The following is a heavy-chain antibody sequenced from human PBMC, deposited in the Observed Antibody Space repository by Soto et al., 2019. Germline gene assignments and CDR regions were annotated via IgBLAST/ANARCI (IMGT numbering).Heavy chain of an antibody. V-gene: IGHV3-9*01. D-gene: IGHD3-22*01. J-gene: IGHJ4*02. CDR2: LTWNGEVI. CDR1: GFTFDDYS. CDR3: VKDSESSGYLTHLDY. Sequence: EVQLAESGGALVQAGRSLRLSCVASGFTFDDYSIHWVRQTPGKGLEWVSGLTWNGEVIGYADSVKRRFTISRDNAKNSLYLEMNSLRPEDTALYYCVKDSESSGYLTHLDYWGQGTLVTVSS.